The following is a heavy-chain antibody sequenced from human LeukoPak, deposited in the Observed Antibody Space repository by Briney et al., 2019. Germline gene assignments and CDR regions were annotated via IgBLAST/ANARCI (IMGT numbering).Heavy chain of an antibody. CDR3: ARDSAAHFDH. J-gene: IGHJ4*02. V-gene: IGHV3-74*01. CDR2: INTDGSST. Sequence: GGSLRLSCAAPGFTFSSYWMHWVRHAPGEGLVWVSRINTDGSSTIYADSVKGRFTMSRDNAKNTLYLQMNSLRAEDTAVYYCARDSAAHFDHWGQGTLVTVSS. CDR1: GFTFSSYW. D-gene: IGHD2-15*01.